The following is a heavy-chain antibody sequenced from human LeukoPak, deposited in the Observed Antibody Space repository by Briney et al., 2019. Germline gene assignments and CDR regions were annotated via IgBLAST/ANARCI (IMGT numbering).Heavy chain of an antibody. V-gene: IGHV3-7*01. J-gene: IGHJ4*02. D-gene: IGHD5-24*01. Sequence: GGSLRLSCVVSGYALRNEWMVWVRQTPGKGLEWVATGKEDETEKDYVDSVRGRFTIFTDNAKNSLYLQMNSLRPEDTAVYYCAKNNGWLQSGDWGQGTLVTVSS. CDR2: GKEDETEK. CDR3: AKNNGWLQSGD. CDR1: GYALRNEW.